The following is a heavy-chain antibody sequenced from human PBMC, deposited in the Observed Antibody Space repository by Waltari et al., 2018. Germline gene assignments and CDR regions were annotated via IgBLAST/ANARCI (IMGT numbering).Heavy chain of an antibody. Sequence: QVQMVESGGGVVQPERYRRLCCAAHGFALSNYGRHWVRQAPGEGLEWVAVIGSDDRNKYYADSVKGRFTISRDNSKNTLYLQMDSLRVEDTAVYYCATKKEHSGYETWGQGTLVTVSS. D-gene: IGHD5-12*01. J-gene: IGHJ5*02. CDR1: GFALSNYG. CDR3: ATKKEHSGYET. V-gene: IGHV3-30*03. CDR2: IGSDDRNK.